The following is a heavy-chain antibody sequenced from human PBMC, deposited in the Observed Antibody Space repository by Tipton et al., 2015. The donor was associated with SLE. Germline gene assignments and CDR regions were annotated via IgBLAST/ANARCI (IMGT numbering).Heavy chain of an antibody. D-gene: IGHD6-13*01. CDR1: GGSFSGYY. CDR2: INHSGST. J-gene: IGHJ2*01. V-gene: IGHV4-34*01. CDR3: ARGGSSFYWSFDL. Sequence: LRLSCAVYGGSFSGYYWSWIRQPPGKGLEWIGEINHSGSTNYHPSLKSRVTISVDTSKKQFSLKLNSVTAADTAVYYCARGGSSFYWSFDLWGRGTLVTVSS.